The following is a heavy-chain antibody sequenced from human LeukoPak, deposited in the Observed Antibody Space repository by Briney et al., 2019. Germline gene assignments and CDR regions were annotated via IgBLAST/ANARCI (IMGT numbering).Heavy chain of an antibody. CDR1: GLTFRNYG. Sequence: GGSLRLSCAASGLTFRNYGMHWVRQAPGQGLEWMGIINPSGGSTSYAQKFQGRVTMTRDTSTSTVYMELSSLRSEDTAVYYCARAYDFPDYWGQGTLVTVSS. V-gene: IGHV1-46*01. CDR3: ARAYDFPDY. J-gene: IGHJ4*02. D-gene: IGHD3-3*01. CDR2: INPSGGST.